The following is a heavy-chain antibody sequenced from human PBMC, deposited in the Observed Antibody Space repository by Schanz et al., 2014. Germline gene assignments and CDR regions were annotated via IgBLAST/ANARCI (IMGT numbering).Heavy chain of an antibody. Sequence: QVQLVQSGAEVKKPGSSVKVSCKASGGTFSSYTISWVRQARGQGLEWMGMINPSGGSTTYAQKFQGRVTMTRDTSTSTVYMELSSLRSEDTAVYYCARDGVDAAAGGNYGGQGTLVAVSS. CDR1: GGTFSSYT. D-gene: IGHD6-13*01. CDR2: INPSGGST. V-gene: IGHV1-46*03. J-gene: IGHJ4*02. CDR3: ARDGVDAAAGGNY.